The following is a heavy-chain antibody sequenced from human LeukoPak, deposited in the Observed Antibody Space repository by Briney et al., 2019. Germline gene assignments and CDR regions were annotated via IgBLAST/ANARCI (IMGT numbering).Heavy chain of an antibody. CDR2: IYYSGST. J-gene: IGHJ5*02. CDR1: GGSISSSSYY. CDR3: ARDVFAPGVPNP. V-gene: IGHV4-39*07. D-gene: IGHD3-3*01. Sequence: PSQTLSLTCTVSGGSISSSSYYWGWIRQPPGKGLEWIGSIYYSGSTYYNPSLKSRVTISVDTSKNQFSLKLSSVTAADTAVYYCARDVFAPGVPNPWGQGTLVTVSS.